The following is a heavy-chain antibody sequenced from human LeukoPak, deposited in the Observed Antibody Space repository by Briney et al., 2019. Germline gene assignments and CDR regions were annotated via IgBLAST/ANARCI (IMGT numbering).Heavy chain of an antibody. D-gene: IGHD3-22*01. CDR3: AREGDSSGYYFDY. J-gene: IGHJ4*02. CDR1: GFTFSSYT. CDR2: ISYDGTNK. Sequence: GRSLRLSCAPSGFTFSSYTMHWVRQAPGKGLEWVAVISYDGTNKYYADSVKGRFTISRDNSKNTLYLQMNSLRAEDTAVYYCAREGDSSGYYFDYWGQGTLVTVSS. V-gene: IGHV3-30-3*01.